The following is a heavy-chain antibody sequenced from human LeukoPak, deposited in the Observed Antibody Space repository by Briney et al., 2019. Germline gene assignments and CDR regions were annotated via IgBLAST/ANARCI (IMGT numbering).Heavy chain of an antibody. Sequence: NPGGSLRLSCAASGFTFSAYSMNWVRQAPGKGLEWVSSISTSSIYIYYADSVKGRFTVSRDNAKNSLYLQMNSLRAEDTAVYYCARSSIDGYNLIDAFDMWGQGTMVTVSS. CDR1: GFTFSAYS. J-gene: IGHJ3*02. V-gene: IGHV3-21*01. D-gene: IGHD5-24*01. CDR2: ISTSSIYI. CDR3: ARSSIDGYNLIDAFDM.